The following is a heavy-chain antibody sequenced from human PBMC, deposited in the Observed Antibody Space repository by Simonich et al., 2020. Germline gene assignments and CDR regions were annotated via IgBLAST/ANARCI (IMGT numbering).Heavy chain of an antibody. Sequence: QVQLQESGPGLVKPSETLSLTCAVSGYSISSGYYWGRIRQPPGKGLEWIGRIYHSGSTSYNPSLKSRVTISVDTSKNQFALKLSSVTAADTAVYYCARVGYSNYYYYGMDVWGQGTTVTVSS. CDR1: GYSISSGYY. CDR2: IYHSGST. J-gene: IGHJ6*02. V-gene: IGHV4-38-2*01. CDR3: ARVGYSNYYYYGMDV. D-gene: IGHD6-13*01.